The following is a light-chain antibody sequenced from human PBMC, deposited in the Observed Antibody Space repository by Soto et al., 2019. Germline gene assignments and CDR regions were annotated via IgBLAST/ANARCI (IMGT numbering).Light chain of an antibody. CDR3: QQYNNWPPIT. Sequence: EIVMTQSPATLSVSPGERATLPCRASQSVSSNLAWYQQKPGQAPRLIIYGAYTRATGIPARFSGSGSGTEFTLTISSLQSEDFAVYYCQQYNNWPPITCGQGTRLEIK. V-gene: IGKV3-15*01. J-gene: IGKJ5*01. CDR1: QSVSSN. CDR2: GAY.